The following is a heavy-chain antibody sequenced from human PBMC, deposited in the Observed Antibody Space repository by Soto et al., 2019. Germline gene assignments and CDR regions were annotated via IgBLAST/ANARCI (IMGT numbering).Heavy chain of an antibody. Sequence: ESGGGVVQPGRSLRLSCAASGFTFSSYGMHWVRQAPGKGLEWVAVISYDGSNKYYADSVKGRFTISRDNSKNTLYLQMNSLRAEDTAVYYCAKDLLFIVGASYYYYYGMDVWGQGTTVTVSS. J-gene: IGHJ6*02. V-gene: IGHV3-30*18. CDR1: GFTFSSYG. CDR3: AKDLLFIVGASYYYYYGMDV. D-gene: IGHD1-26*01. CDR2: ISYDGSNK.